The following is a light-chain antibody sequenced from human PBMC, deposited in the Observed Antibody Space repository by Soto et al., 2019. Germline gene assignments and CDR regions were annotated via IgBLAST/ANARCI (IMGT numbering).Light chain of an antibody. J-gene: IGLJ3*02. CDR1: SSDVGSYNF. CDR3: CSYAGSSTWV. Sequence: QSALTQPASVSGSPGQSITISCTGTSSDVGSYNFVSWYQQHPGKAPKLMIYEGSKRPSGVSNRFSGSKSGNTASLTISGLQAEDEADDYCCSYAGSSTWVFGGGTKLTVL. CDR2: EGS. V-gene: IGLV2-23*01.